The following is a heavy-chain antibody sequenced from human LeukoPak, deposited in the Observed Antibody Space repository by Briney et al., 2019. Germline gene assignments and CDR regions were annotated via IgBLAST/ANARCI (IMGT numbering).Heavy chain of an antibody. D-gene: IGHD3-10*01. CDR3: AASITRFDY. Sequence: PGGSLRLSCAASGFTFSRYWMSWVRQAPGNGLEWVANIKEDGSVKYYVESVKGRFTISRDNAKDSLYLQMNSLRAEDTAVYYCAASITRFDYWGQGTLVTVSS. CDR2: IKEDGSVK. J-gene: IGHJ4*02. V-gene: IGHV3-7*01. CDR1: GFTFSRYW.